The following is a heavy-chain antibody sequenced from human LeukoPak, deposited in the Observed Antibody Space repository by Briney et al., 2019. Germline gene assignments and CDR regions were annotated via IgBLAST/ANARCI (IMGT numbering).Heavy chain of an antibody. V-gene: IGHV4-59*08. CDR1: GGSISSYY. D-gene: IGHD3-3*01. CDR3: ARLKSYYDFWSAPDAFDI. J-gene: IGHJ3*02. CDR2: IYYSGST. Sequence: SETPSLTCTVSGGSISSYYWSWIRQPPGKGLEWIGYIYYSGSTNYNPSLKSRVTISIDTSKNQFSLKLSSVTAADTAVYYCARLKSYYDFWSAPDAFDIWGQGTMVTVSS.